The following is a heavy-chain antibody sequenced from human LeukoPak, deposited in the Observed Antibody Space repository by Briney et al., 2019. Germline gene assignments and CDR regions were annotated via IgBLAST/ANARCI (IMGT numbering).Heavy chain of an antibody. Sequence: GGSLRLSCAASGFTFNSYWMHWVRHAPGKGLIWVSRINSDGSSTNYADSVKGRFTISRDNAKNTLYLQMNSLTAEDTAVYYCARQYNYGLDYWGQGTLVTVSS. D-gene: IGHD5-18*01. CDR1: GFTFNSYW. V-gene: IGHV3-74*01. CDR2: INSDGSST. CDR3: ARQYNYGLDY. J-gene: IGHJ4*02.